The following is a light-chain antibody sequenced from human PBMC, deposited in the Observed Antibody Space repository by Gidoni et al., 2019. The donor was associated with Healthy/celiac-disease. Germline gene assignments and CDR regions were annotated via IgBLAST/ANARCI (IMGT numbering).Light chain of an antibody. Sequence: MQMTQSPSSLSASVGDRVTITCQASQDISNYLDWYQQKPGKAAKLLIYDASNLERGVPSRFSGSGSGTDFTFTISSLQPEDIATYYCQQYNSLPRTFGQGTKLEIK. CDR1: QDISNY. CDR3: QQYNSLPRT. CDR2: DAS. J-gene: IGKJ2*01. V-gene: IGKV1-33*01.